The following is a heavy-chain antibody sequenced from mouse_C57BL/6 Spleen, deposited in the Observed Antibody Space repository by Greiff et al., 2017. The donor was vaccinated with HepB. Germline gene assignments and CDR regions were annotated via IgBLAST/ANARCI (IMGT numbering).Heavy chain of an antibody. J-gene: IGHJ3*01. CDR2: IHPNSGST. V-gene: IGHV1-64*01. D-gene: IGHD2-4*01. CDR1: GYTFTSYW. CDR3: ARSDDYEAY. Sequence: VQLQQSGAELVKPGASVKLSCKASGYTFTSYWMHWVKQRPGQGLEWIGMIHPNSGSTNYNEKFKSKATLTVDKSSSTAYMQRSSLTSEDSAVYYCARSDDYEAYWGQGTLVTVSA.